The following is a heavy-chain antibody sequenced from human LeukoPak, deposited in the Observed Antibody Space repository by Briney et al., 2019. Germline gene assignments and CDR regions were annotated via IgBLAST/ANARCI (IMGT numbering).Heavy chain of an antibody. CDR1: RYTFTGYY. J-gene: IGHJ4*02. D-gene: IGHD1-26*01. CDR3: ARVSDSGSYYAFPFDY. CDR2: INPNNGGT. Sequence: ASVKVSCKASRYTFTGYYMHWVRQAPGQGLEWMGWINPNNGGTVYAQKFQGRVTLTRDTSNSTAYLELSRLRSDDTAVYYCARVSDSGSYYAFPFDYWGQGTLVTVSS. V-gene: IGHV1-2*02.